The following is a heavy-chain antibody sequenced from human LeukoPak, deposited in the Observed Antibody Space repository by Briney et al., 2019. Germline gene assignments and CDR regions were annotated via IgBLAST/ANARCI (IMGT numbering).Heavy chain of an antibody. J-gene: IGHJ5*02. Sequence: GASVKVSCKASGGTFSSYAISWVRQAPGQGPEWMGRIIPILGIANYAQKFQGRVTITADKSTSTAYMELSSLRSEDTAVYYCAREIGNWNDGENWFDPWGQGTLVTVSS. V-gene: IGHV1-69*04. D-gene: IGHD1-20*01. CDR3: AREIGNWNDGENWFDP. CDR2: IIPILGIA. CDR1: GGTFSSYA.